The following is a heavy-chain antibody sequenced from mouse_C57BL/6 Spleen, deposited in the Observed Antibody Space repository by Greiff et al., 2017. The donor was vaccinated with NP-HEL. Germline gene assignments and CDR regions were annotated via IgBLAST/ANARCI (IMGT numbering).Heavy chain of an antibody. CDR3: ARTYYGNPSWFAY. CDR1: GYSFTGYY. CDR2: INPSTGGT. Sequence: VQLQQSGPELVKPGASVKISCKASGYSFTGYYMNWVKQSPEKSLEWIGEINPSTGGTTYNQKFKAKATLTVDKSSSTAYMQRKSLTSEDSAVYYCARTYYGNPSWFAYWGQGTLVTVSA. D-gene: IGHD2-10*01. V-gene: IGHV1-42*01. J-gene: IGHJ3*01.